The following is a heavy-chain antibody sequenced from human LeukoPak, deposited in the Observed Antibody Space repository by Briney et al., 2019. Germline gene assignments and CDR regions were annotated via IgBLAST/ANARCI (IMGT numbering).Heavy chain of an antibody. D-gene: IGHD3-9*01. J-gene: IGHJ5*02. V-gene: IGHV4-34*01. Sequence: PSETLSLTCAVYGGSFSGYYWSWIRQPPGKGLEWIGEINHSGNTNYNPSLKSRVTISVDTSKNQFSLKLSSVTAADTAVYYCARGRYFSWFDPWGQGTLVTVSS. CDR2: INHSGNT. CDR3: ARGRYFSWFDP. CDR1: GGSFSGYY.